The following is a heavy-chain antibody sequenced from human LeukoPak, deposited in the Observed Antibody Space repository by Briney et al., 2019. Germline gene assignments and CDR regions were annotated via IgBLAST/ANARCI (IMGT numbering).Heavy chain of an antibody. Sequence: KPSETLSLTCTVSGGSISSYYWSWIRQPPGKGLEWIGYIYYSGSTNYNPSLKSRVPISVDTSKNQFSLQLSSVPAADTAVYYCARNSPYDSSGYFLDYWGQGTLVTVSS. J-gene: IGHJ4*02. CDR3: ARNSPYDSSGYFLDY. CDR2: IYYSGST. V-gene: IGHV4-59*01. D-gene: IGHD3-22*01. CDR1: GGSISSYY.